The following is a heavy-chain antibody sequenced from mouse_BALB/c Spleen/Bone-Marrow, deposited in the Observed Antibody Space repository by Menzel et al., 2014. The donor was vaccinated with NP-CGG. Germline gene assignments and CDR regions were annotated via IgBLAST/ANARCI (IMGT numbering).Heavy chain of an antibody. Sequence: DVHLVESGGALVKPRGSLKLSCAASGFTFSDYAMSWVRQSPEKRLEWVAEISDGGNYTYYPDTVTGRFTISRDNAKNTLYLEMSSLRSEDTAMYYCSRNSNYSFDFWGQGTTLTVSS. CDR3: SRNSNYSFDF. CDR1: GFTFSDYA. D-gene: IGHD2-5*01. V-gene: IGHV5-9-4*01. CDR2: ISDGGNYT. J-gene: IGHJ2*01.